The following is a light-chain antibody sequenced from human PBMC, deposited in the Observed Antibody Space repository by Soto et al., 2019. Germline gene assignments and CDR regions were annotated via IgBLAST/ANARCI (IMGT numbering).Light chain of an antibody. V-gene: IGLV2-11*01. CDR3: CSYAGSSLWV. CDR2: DVT. CDR1: SSDVGTYNY. J-gene: IGLJ3*02. Sequence: QSALTQPRSVSGSPGQSVTISCTGTSSDVGTYNYVSWCQQHPGKAPKLVIYDVTKRPSGVPDRFSGSKSGNTASLTISGLQAEDEADYYCCSYAGSSLWVFGVGTKVTVL.